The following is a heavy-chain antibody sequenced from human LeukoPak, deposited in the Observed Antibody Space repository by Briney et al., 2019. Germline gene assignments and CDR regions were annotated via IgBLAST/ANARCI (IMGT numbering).Heavy chain of an antibody. CDR1: GYSFSNYW. Sequence: GKSLKISCKVSGYSFSNYWIGWLRQLPGKGLEWMGIIYPEDSDTRYSPSFQGQVSLSADKSTSTAYLQWGSLKASDTAMYYCARQVTRLDYYGMDVWGQGTTVTVSS. CDR2: IYPEDSDT. J-gene: IGHJ6*02. CDR3: ARQVTRLDYYGMDV. D-gene: IGHD5-18*01. V-gene: IGHV5-51*01.